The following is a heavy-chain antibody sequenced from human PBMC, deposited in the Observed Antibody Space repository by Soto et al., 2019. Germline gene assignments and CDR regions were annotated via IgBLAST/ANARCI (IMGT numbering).Heavy chain of an antibody. CDR3: AREVGYGDFSAALLD. V-gene: IGHV1-69*01. CDR1: GGTFSSHS. Sequence: VQLMQSGAEVKKPGSSVTVSCKASGGTFSSHSINWVRQAPGQGLEWMGGIITLFGTSNYAQNFQGRVTTTAEQSTSTDYMELNSLTSDDTAVYYCAREVGYGDFSAALLDWGQGTLVTVSS. CDR2: IITLFGTS. D-gene: IGHD2-21*02. J-gene: IGHJ4*02.